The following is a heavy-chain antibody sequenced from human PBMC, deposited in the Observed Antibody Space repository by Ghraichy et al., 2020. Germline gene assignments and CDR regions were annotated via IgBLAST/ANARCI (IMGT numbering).Heavy chain of an antibody. CDR1: GFRFSNYG. J-gene: IGHJ4*02. Sequence: GGSLRLSCAASGFRFSNYGMHWVRQAPGKGLEWLALIWYNGGNKYYADSVKGRFSISRDNSKNTLYLEMNSLRAEDTAVYYCARADYYDSSGYYSRLLDYGGQGTLVTVSS. V-gene: IGHV3-33*01. CDR3: ARADYYDSSGYYSRLLDY. CDR2: IWYNGGNK. D-gene: IGHD3-22*01.